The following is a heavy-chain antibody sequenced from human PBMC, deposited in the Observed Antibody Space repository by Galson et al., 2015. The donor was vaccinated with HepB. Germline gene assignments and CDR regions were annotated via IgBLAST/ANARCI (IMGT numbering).Heavy chain of an antibody. Sequence: SLRLSCAASGFTVSSNYMSWVRQAPGKGLEWVSVIYSGGSTYYADSVKGRFTISRDNSKNTLYLQMNSLRAEDTAVYYCARRSSSWYPAYYYYYMDVWGKGTTVTVSS. V-gene: IGHV3-53*01. D-gene: IGHD6-13*01. CDR3: ARRSSSWYPAYYYYYMDV. J-gene: IGHJ6*03. CDR1: GFTVSSNY. CDR2: IYSGGST.